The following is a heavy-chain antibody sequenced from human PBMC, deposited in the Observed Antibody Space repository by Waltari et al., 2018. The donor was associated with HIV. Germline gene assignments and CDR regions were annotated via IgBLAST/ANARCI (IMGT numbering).Heavy chain of an antibody. J-gene: IGHJ4*02. V-gene: IGHV4-61*02. CDR2: RHASGRT. D-gene: IGHD5-18*01. CDR3: ARGPTAMVTFDS. Sequence: QVQLQESGPGLVKPSQTLSLTCTVSGGSIRGGGYYWRWVRQPAGKGLEWIGRRHASGRTNYNPSLRSRVTISVDASKNQFSLKLTSVTAADTAVYFCARGPTAMVTFDSWGQGTLVTVSS. CDR1: GGSIRGGGYY.